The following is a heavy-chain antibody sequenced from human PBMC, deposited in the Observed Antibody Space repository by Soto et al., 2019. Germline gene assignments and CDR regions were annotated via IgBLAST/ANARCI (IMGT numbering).Heavy chain of an antibody. D-gene: IGHD6-19*01. CDR1: GFSVSSKY. J-gene: IGHJ4*02. CDR3: VQTTGWPGFDF. CDR2: IYGGGTT. Sequence: EVQLVESGGGLIQPGGSLRLSCAASGFSVSSKYMTWVRQAPGKGLEWVSVIYGGGTTYYADSVKGRFTISRDNSKNTLYRQRNSLRAEDTAVYYCVQTTGWPGFDFWGQGTLVTVSS. V-gene: IGHV3-53*01.